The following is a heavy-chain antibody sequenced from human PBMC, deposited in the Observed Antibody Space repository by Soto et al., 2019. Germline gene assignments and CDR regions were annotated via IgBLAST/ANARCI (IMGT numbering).Heavy chain of an antibody. Sequence: GGSLRLSCAASGFTFSSYGMHWVRQAPGKGLEWVAVISYDGSNKYYADSVKGRFTISRDNSKNTLYLQMNSLRAEDTAVYYCAKFGRGGVVVAATADDAFDIWGQGTMVTVSS. CDR2: ISYDGSNK. J-gene: IGHJ3*02. CDR3: AKFGRGGVVVAATADDAFDI. V-gene: IGHV3-30*18. D-gene: IGHD2-15*01. CDR1: GFTFSSYG.